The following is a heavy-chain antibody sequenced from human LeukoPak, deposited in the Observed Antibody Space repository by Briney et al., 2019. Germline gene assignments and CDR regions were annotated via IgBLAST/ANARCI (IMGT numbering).Heavy chain of an antibody. Sequence: SETLCLTCAVYGGSFSGYYWSWIRQPPGKGLEWIGEINHSGSTNYNPSLKSRVTISVDTSKNQFSLKLSSVTAADTAVYYCARVLWYYFDYWGQGTLVTVSS. J-gene: IGHJ4*02. V-gene: IGHV4-34*01. CDR1: GGSFSGYY. D-gene: IGHD2-8*02. CDR3: ARVLWYYFDY. CDR2: INHSGST.